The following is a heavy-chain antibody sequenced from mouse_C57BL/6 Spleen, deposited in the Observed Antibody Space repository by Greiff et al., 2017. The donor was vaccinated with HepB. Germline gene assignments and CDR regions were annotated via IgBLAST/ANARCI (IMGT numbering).Heavy chain of an antibody. J-gene: IGHJ4*01. CDR2: IYPGDGDT. Sequence: QVHVKQSGPELVKPGASVKISCKASGYAFSSSWMNWVKQRPGKGLEWIGRIYPGDGDTNYNGKFKGKATLTADKSSSTAYMQLSSLTSEDSAVYFCATPDRYAMDYWGQGTSVTVSS. V-gene: IGHV1-82*01. CDR3: ATPDRYAMDY. CDR1: GYAFSSSW.